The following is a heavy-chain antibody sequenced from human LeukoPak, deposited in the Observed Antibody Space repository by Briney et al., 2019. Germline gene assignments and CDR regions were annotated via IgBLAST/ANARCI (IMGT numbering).Heavy chain of an antibody. CDR2: IYYSGST. CDR3: ARGVATAENAGDYFDY. CDR1: GGSISSSSYY. V-gene: IGHV4-39*07. J-gene: IGHJ4*02. D-gene: IGHD5-12*01. Sequence: PSETLSLTCTVSGGSISSSSYYWGWIRQPPGKGLEWIGSIYYSGSTYYNPSLKSRVTISVDTSKNQFSLKLSSVTAADTAVYYCARGVATAENAGDYFDYWGQGTLVTVSS.